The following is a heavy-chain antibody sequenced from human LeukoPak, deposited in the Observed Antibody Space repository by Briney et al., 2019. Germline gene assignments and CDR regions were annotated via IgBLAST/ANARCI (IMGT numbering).Heavy chain of an antibody. Sequence: ASVKVSCKASGYSFTGQYIHWVRQVPGQGLEWMGRMNPNSGGTNSAQKFQGRVTMTRVTSINTSYMELSRLKSDDTAVYYCARDLGRLDSSGYYRSPHLDWGQGTLVTVSS. CDR1: GYSFTGQY. J-gene: IGHJ4*02. D-gene: IGHD3-22*01. CDR2: MNPNSGGT. V-gene: IGHV1-2*06. CDR3: ARDLGRLDSSGYYRSPHLD.